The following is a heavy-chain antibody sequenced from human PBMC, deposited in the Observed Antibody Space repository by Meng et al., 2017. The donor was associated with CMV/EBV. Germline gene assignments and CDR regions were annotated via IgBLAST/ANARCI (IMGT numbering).Heavy chain of an antibody. Sequence: SCAISGDSVSSNSAAWNRARQHPSRGLEWLGRTDDSSKWYNDYAVSVKSRITINPDTSKNQLTLQLNSVTPEDTAAYYCARETIFGVVIIWDWFDPWGQGTLVTVSS. V-gene: IGHV6-1*01. CDR1: GDSVSSNSAA. D-gene: IGHD3-3*01. CDR3: ARETIFGVVIIWDWFDP. CDR2: TDDSSKWYN. J-gene: IGHJ5*02.